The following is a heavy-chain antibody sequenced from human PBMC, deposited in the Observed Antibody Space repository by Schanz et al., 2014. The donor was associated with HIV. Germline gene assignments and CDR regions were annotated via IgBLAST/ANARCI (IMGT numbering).Heavy chain of an antibody. V-gene: IGHV1-69*01. J-gene: IGHJ5*02. Sequence: QVQLVQSGAEVKKPGSSVKVSCKPSGGTLTNYAISWVRQAPGQGLEWMGGIVPMLRKTRYAQKFQGRVTITADESMSTAYMELSSLRSEDTAVYYCSRAFYSDSGSFYSVDPWGQGTLVTVSS. D-gene: IGHD3-10*01. CDR1: GGTLTNYA. CDR3: SRAFYSDSGSFYSVDP. CDR2: IVPMLRKT.